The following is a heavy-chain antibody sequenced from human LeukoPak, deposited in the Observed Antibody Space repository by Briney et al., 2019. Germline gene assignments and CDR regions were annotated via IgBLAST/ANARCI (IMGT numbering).Heavy chain of an antibody. V-gene: IGHV3-9*01. D-gene: IGHD3-3*01. J-gene: IGHJ6*02. Sequence: GRSLRLSCAASGFFFDDYGMHWVRQVPGKGLEWVSGISWQSNTRKYADSVRGRFTISRDNAKNSLYLQMNSLKLEDTALYYCVKDRDFWSGLDVWGQGTMVTVS. CDR3: VKDRDFWSGLDV. CDR2: ISWQSNTR. CDR1: GFFFDDYG.